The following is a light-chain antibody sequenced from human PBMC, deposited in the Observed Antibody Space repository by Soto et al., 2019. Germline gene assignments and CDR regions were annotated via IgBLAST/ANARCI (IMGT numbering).Light chain of an antibody. Sequence: EIVLTQSPATLSLSQGEGATLSCRASQSVSTYLAWYQQKPGQAPRLLIYGASTRATGIPARFSGSGSGTEFTLTISSLQSEDFAVYHCQHYNHWPRTFGQGTKVDNK. CDR2: GAS. V-gene: IGKV3-15*01. J-gene: IGKJ1*01. CDR1: QSVSTY. CDR3: QHYNHWPRT.